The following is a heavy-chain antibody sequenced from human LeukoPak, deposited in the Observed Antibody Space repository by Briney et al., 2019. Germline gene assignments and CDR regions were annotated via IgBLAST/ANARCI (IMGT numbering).Heavy chain of an antibody. CDR1: GFTFSSYA. V-gene: IGHV3-30*04. D-gene: IGHD3-9*01. CDR2: VSYDGSNK. J-gene: IGHJ4*02. CDR3: ARALRYFDWSLAF. Sequence: GGSLRLSCAASGFTFSSYAMHWVRQAPGKGLDWVAVVSYDGSNKYYADSVKGRFTISRDNSKNTLYLQMNSLRGEDTAVYYCARALRYFDWSLAFWGQGTLVSVSS.